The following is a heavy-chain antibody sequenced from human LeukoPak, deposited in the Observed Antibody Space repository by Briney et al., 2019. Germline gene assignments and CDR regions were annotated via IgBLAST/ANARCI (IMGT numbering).Heavy chain of an antibody. CDR3: ARAWRMDV. CDR2: IYSGGTT. V-gene: IGHV3-66*01. J-gene: IGHJ6*02. CDR1: GFNVSSNY. Sequence: EGSLRLSCAASGFNVSSNYMNWVRQAPGKGLEWVSVIYSGGTTYYADSVKGRFTVSRDKSENTVYLQMNSLRAEDTAVYYCARAWRMDVWGQGTTVTVSS.